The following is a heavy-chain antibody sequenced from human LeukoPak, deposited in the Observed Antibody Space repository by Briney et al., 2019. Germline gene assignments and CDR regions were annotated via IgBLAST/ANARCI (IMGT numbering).Heavy chain of an antibody. CDR3: ARLLCGGGNCPSYLDY. CDR2: IYYSGST. Sequence: PSETLSLTCSVSDGSINSGTYYWAWIHQPPGKGLEWIGSIYYSGSTYYNPSLKSRVTISIDMSKNQFSLKLSSVTAADTALYSCARLLCGGGNCPSYLDYWGQGILVTVSS. V-gene: IGHV4-39*01. J-gene: IGHJ4*02. D-gene: IGHD2-21*01. CDR1: DGSINSGTYY.